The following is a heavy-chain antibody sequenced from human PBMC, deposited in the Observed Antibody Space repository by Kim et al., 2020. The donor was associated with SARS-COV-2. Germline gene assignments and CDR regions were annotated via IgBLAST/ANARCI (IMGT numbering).Heavy chain of an antibody. D-gene: IGHD2-2*01. CDR2: IRSKAYGGTT. J-gene: IGHJ4*02. Sequence: GGSLRLSCTASGFTFGDYAMSWVRQAPGKGLEWVGFIRSKAYGGTTEYAASVKGRFTISRDDSKSIAYLQMNSLKTEDTAVYYCTGVPVPAAPFDYWGQGTLVTVSS. CDR1: GFTFGDYA. CDR3: TGVPVPAAPFDY. V-gene: IGHV3-49*04.